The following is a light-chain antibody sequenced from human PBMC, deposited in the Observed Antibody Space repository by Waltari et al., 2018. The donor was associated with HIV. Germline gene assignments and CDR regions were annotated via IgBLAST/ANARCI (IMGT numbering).Light chain of an antibody. Sequence: HSVLTQPPSVSGAPGQRITISCTVSSPNIGTGYHVHWYQQLPGTAPKLLIYGNTNRPSGVPDRFSGSKSGTSASLAITGLQAEDEADYYCQSYDISLSGSVFGGGTKVTVL. CDR1: SPNIGTGYH. CDR2: GNT. V-gene: IGLV1-40*01. CDR3: QSYDISLSGSV. J-gene: IGLJ2*01.